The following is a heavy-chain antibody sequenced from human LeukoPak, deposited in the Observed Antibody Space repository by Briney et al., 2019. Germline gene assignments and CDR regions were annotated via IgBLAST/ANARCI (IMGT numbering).Heavy chain of an antibody. CDR3: AREQLWSHNWFDP. CDR2: INHSGST. J-gene: IGHJ5*02. Sequence: SETLSLTCAVYGGSFSGYCWSWIRQPPGKGLEWMGEINHSGSTNYNPSLKSRVTISVDTSKNQFSLKLSSVTTAGAAVYDCAREQLWSHNWFDPWGQGTLVTVSS. D-gene: IGHD5-18*01. V-gene: IGHV4-34*01. CDR1: GGSFSGYC.